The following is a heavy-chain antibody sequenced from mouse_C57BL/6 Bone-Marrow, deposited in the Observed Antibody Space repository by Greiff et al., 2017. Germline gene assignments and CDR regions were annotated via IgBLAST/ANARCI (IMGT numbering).Heavy chain of an antibody. V-gene: IGHV1-81*01. D-gene: IGHD1-1*01. J-gene: IGHJ2*01. CDR2: IYPRSGNT. CDR3: ARENYYGSSSYYFDY. Sequence: QVQLQQSGAELARPGASVKLSCKASGYTFTSYGISWVKQRTGQGLEWIGEIYPRSGNTYYNEKFKGKATLTADKSSSTAYMELRSLTSEDFAVYFCARENYYGSSSYYFDYWGQGTTLTVSS. CDR1: GYTFTSYG.